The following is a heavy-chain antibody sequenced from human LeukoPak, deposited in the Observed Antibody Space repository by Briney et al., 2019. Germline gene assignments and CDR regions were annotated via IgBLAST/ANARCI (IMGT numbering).Heavy chain of an antibody. J-gene: IGHJ4*02. D-gene: IGHD3-9*01. Sequence: GGSLRLSCVASGFTVSSNYMNWVRQAPGKGLEWVSVIYAGGSTYYADSVKGRFTISRDNAKNSLYLQMNGLRAEDTAVYYCARDTGRDILTGYYNWGQGTLVTVSS. CDR3: ARDTGRDILTGYYN. CDR1: GFTVSSNY. CDR2: IYAGGST. V-gene: IGHV3-66*01.